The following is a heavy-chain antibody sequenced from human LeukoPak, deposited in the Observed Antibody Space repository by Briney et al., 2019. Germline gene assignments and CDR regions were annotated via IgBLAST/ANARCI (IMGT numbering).Heavy chain of an antibody. CDR3: ARAGDGYDWSSFDY. Sequence: GGSLRLSCAASGFTFSNYWMHWVRQAPGKGLVWVSRINSDGSSAYYADSVKGRFTISRDNAKNTLYLQMNSLRAEDTAVYYCARAGDGYDWSSFDYWGQGTLVTVSS. J-gene: IGHJ4*02. D-gene: IGHD5-12*01. V-gene: IGHV3-74*01. CDR1: GFTFSNYW. CDR2: INSDGSSA.